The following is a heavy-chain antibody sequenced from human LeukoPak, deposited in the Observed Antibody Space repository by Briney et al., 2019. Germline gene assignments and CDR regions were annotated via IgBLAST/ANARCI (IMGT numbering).Heavy chain of an antibody. D-gene: IGHD3-10*01. CDR3: ASSPFGEPPHYYYGMDV. CDR2: IYTSGST. J-gene: IGHJ6*02. Sequence: SETLSLTCTVSGGSISSYYWSWIRQPAGKGLEWIGRIYTSGSTNYNPSLKSRVTMSVDTSKNQFSLKLSSVTAADTAAYYCASSPFGEPPHYYYGMDVWGQGTTVTVSS. CDR1: GGSISSYY. V-gene: IGHV4-4*07.